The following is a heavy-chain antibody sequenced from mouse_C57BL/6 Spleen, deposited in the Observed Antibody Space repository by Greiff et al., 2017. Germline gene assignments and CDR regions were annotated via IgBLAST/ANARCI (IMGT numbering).Heavy chain of an antibody. D-gene: IGHD2-4*01. CDR3: ARHYDYEGAMDY. J-gene: IGHJ4*01. CDR1: GFTFSDYG. Sequence: EVKLVESGGGLVKPGGSLKLSCAASGFTFSDYGMHWVRQAPGKGLEWVAYISSGSSTIYSADTVKGRFTISRDNAKNTLFLQMTSLRSEDTAMYYCARHYDYEGAMDYWGQGTSVTVSS. V-gene: IGHV5-17*01. CDR2: ISSGSSTI.